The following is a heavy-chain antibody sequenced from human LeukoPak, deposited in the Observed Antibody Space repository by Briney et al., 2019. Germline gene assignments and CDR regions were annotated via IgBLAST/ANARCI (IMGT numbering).Heavy chain of an antibody. J-gene: IGHJ4*02. CDR1: GASFTGYY. CDR3: VSVRQGNRFAY. D-gene: IGHD1/OR15-1a*01. V-gene: IGHV4-34*01. Sequence: PSETLSLTCPVYGASFTGYYRRWIRQPPRKGLEWIGEINLSGSPNYNPSLKSRVTISVNTPTNQCSLKLSAVTAANTPLYYGVSVRQGNRFAYWGEGTMVTVSS. CDR2: INLSGSP.